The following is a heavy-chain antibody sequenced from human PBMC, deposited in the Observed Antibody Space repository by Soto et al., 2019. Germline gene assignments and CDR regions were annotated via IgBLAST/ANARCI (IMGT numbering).Heavy chain of an antibody. CDR3: ARDRGYCSGGTCYWCFDL. CDR2: ISSTGSST. V-gene: IGHV3-23*01. CDR1: GFSFSNNG. Sequence: GGSLRLSCAASGFSFSNNGISWVRQAPGKGLEWVSTISSTGSSTYYADSVKGRFTISRDNSKNTVFVQMNSLRAEDTAVYYCARDRGYCSGGTCYWCFDLWGRGTLVTVSS. J-gene: IGHJ2*01. D-gene: IGHD2-15*01.